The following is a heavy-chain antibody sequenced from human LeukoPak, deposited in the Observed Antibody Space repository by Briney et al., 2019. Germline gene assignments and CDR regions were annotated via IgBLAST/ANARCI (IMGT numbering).Heavy chain of an antibody. D-gene: IGHD6-13*01. CDR3: ARVGYSSSWDGGAFDI. Sequence: ATVKVSCKASGYTFTGYYMHWVRQAPGQGLEWMGWINPNSGGTNYAQKFQGGVTMTRDTSISTAYMELSRLRSDDTAVYYCARVGYSSSWDGGAFDIWGQGTMVTVSS. J-gene: IGHJ3*02. CDR2: INPNSGGT. V-gene: IGHV1-2*02. CDR1: GYTFTGYY.